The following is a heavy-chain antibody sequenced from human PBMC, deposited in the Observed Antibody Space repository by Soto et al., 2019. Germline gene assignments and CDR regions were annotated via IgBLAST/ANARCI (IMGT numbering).Heavy chain of an antibody. CDR1: GFTFYTYG. CDR3: ARSDCTGAYCYSWPFNYGVDV. D-gene: IGHD2-21*02. CDR2: IWYDGSNK. Sequence: PGGSLRLSCTSSGFTFYTYGMHWVRQAPSKGLEWVAIIWYDGSNKYYADSVKGRFTIARDNSKNTLYLQMNSLRAEDTALYYCARSDCTGAYCYSWPFNYGVDVWGQGTTVTVSS. V-gene: IGHV3-33*01. J-gene: IGHJ6*02.